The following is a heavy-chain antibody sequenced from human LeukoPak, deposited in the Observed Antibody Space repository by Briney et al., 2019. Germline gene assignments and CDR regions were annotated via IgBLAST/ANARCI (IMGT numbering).Heavy chain of an antibody. CDR2: IRQDGSAQ. CDR1: GFTFSSYW. CDR3: ARDSLWSGYRSFDP. V-gene: IGHV3-7*01. Sequence: GESLRLSCAASGFTFSSYWMSWVRQAPGKGLEWVANIRQDGSAQYYVDSVKCRFTISRDNAKNSLYLQMNSLRAEDTAVYYCARDSLWSGYRSFDPWGQGTLVTVSS. D-gene: IGHD3-3*01. J-gene: IGHJ5*02.